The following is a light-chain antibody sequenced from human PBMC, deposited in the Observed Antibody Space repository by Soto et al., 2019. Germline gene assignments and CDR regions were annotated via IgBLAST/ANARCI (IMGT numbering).Light chain of an antibody. CDR3: CSYAGSSTSYV. CDR2: EGS. J-gene: IGLJ1*01. CDR1: SSDVGRYNL. Sequence: QSALTQPASVSGSPGQSITISCTGTSSDVGRYNLVSWYQQHPGKAPKLMIYEGSKRPSGVSNRFSGSKSGNTASLTLSGLQAEDEADYYCCSYAGSSTSYVFGTGTKVTVL. V-gene: IGLV2-23*01.